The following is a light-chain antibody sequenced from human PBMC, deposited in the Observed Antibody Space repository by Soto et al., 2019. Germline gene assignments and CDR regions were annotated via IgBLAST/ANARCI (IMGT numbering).Light chain of an antibody. CDR1: QSVSSSY. CDR2: GAS. V-gene: IGKV3-20*01. J-gene: IGKJ2*01. Sequence: EIVLTQSPGTLSLSPGERATLSCRASQSVSSSYLAWYQHKPGQAPRLLIYGASIRATVIPDRFSGSGSGTDFTLTISRLEPEDFAVYYCQQYGSSPHTFVQGTKLEIK. CDR3: QQYGSSPHT.